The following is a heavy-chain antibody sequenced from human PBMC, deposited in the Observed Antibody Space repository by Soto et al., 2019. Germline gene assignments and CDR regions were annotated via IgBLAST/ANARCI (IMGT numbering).Heavy chain of an antibody. CDR1: GFTFSSYA. D-gene: IGHD4-17*01. CDR3: ARAVNGGPFDP. J-gene: IGHJ5*02. CDR2: ISGRGGRT. V-gene: IGHV3-23*01. Sequence: GGSLRLSCAASGFTFSSYAMTWVRQPPGKGLEWVSAISGRGGRTYYADSVKGRFTISRENAKNSLYLQMNSLRAGDTAVYYCARAVNGGPFDPWGQGTLVTVSS.